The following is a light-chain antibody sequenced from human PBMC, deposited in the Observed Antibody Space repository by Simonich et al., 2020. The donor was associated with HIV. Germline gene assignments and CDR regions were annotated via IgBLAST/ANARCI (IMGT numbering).Light chain of an antibody. V-gene: IGKV4-1*01. Sequence: DIVMTQSPDSLAVSLGERATINFNSSRSFLYRPNNKNNLAWSQQKPDQPPKLLIYWASTRESGVPDRFSGSGSGTDFTLTISSLQAEDVAVYYCQQYYSTPPTFGQGTKVEIK. CDR1: RSFLYRPNNKNN. CDR2: WAS. J-gene: IGKJ1*01. CDR3: QQYYSTPPT.